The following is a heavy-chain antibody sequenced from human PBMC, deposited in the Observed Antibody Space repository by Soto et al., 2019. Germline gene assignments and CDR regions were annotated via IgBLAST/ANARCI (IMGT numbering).Heavy chain of an antibody. CDR2: IWYDGSNK. Sequence: GGSLRLSCAASGFTFSSYGMHWVRQAPGKGLEWVAVIWYDGSNKYYADSVKGRFTISRDNSKNTLYLQMNSLRAEDTAVYYCARDVSIAAQEDGMDVWGQGTTVTVSS. V-gene: IGHV3-33*01. CDR1: GFTFSSYG. CDR3: ARDVSIAAQEDGMDV. D-gene: IGHD6-6*01. J-gene: IGHJ6*02.